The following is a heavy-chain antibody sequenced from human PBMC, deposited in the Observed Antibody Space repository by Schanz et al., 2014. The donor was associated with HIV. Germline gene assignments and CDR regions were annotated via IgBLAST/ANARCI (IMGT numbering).Heavy chain of an antibody. CDR1: GFTFSTYW. V-gene: IGHV3-74*02. CDR3: AKGGSSWPPFFDY. CDR2: INSDGSST. J-gene: IGHJ4*02. D-gene: IGHD6-13*01. Sequence: EVQLVESGGGLVQPGGSLRLSCAASGFTFSTYWMHWVRQAPGKGLVWVSRINSDGSSTSYADSVKGRFTISRDNSKNSLYLQMNSLKTEDSGLYYCAKGGSSWPPFFDYWGQGTLVTVSS.